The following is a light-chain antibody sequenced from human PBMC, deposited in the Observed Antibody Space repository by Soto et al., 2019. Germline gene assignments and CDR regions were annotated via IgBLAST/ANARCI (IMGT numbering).Light chain of an antibody. V-gene: IGLV1-40*01. CDR3: QSYDNSLSWV. J-gene: IGLJ3*02. CDR1: SSNIGAKYD. Sequence: QSVLTQPPSVSGAPGQRVTISCIGSSSNIGAKYDVHWYQHLPGTAPKLLIYGNSNRPSGVPDRFSGSKSGTSASLAITGLQAEYEADYYCQSYDNSLSWVFGGGTKLTVL. CDR2: GNS.